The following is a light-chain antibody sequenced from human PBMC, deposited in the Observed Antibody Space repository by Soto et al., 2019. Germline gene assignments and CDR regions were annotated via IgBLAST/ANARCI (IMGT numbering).Light chain of an antibody. CDR1: SSDVGGYNY. V-gene: IGLV2-11*01. CDR3: CSYAGSYTHVV. CDR2: DVS. J-gene: IGLJ2*01. Sequence: QSALTQPRSVSGSPGRSVTISCTGTSSDVGGYNYVSWYQQHPGKAPKLMIYDVSKRPSGVPDRFSGSKSGNTASLTISGLQAEDEADYCCCSYAGSYTHVVFGGGTKLTVL.